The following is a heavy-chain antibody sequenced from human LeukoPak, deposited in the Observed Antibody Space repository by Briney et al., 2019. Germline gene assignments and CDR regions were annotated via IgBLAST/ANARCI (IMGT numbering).Heavy chain of an antibody. CDR3: APGGRIQQWLRVDSGLDP. CDR1: GYTFTGYY. V-gene: IGHV1-2*02. D-gene: IGHD5-18*01. J-gene: IGHJ5*02. Sequence: ASVKVSCKASGYTFTGYYMHWVRQAPGQGLEWMGWINPNSGGTNYAQKFQGRVTMTRDTSISTAYMELSRLRSDDTAVYYCAPGGRIQQWLRVDSGLDPWGQGTLVTVSS. CDR2: INPNSGGT.